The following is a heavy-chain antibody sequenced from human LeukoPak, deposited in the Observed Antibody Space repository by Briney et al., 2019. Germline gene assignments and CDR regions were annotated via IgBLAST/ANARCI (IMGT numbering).Heavy chain of an antibody. CDR3: AKDWDDFWSGVQDY. CDR1: GFTFDDYA. V-gene: IGHV3-43*02. J-gene: IGHJ4*02. D-gene: IGHD3-3*01. Sequence: GGSLRLSCAASGFTFDDYAMHWVRHAQGKGLEWVSLISGDGGSTYYADSVKGRFTISRDNSKNSLYLQMNSLRTEDTALYYCAKDWDDFWSGVQDYWGQGTLVTVSS. CDR2: ISGDGGST.